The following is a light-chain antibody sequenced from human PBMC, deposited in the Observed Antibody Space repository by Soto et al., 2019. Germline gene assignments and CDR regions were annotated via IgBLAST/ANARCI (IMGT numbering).Light chain of an antibody. V-gene: IGLV2-14*01. CDR3: TAFSANRVYL. Sequence: QSALTEPISVSWSPGQSITISCTGNSNDIGTYDYVCWYQQHPGKAPRLLIHGVHNRSPGISGRFSASKSGLTASLTISGLQAEDEADYYCTAFSANRVYLFGPGTKVTVL. CDR2: GVH. CDR1: SNDIGTYDY. J-gene: IGLJ1*01.